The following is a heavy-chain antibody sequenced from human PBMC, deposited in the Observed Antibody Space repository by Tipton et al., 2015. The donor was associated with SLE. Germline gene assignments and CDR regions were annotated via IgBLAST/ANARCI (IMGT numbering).Heavy chain of an antibody. CDR2: ISRSSSYI. D-gene: IGHD6-6*01. Sequence: SLRLSCAASGFTFSSYSMNWVRQAPGKGLEWVSSISRSSSYIYYADSVKGRFTISRDNAKNSLYLQMNSLRAEDTAVYYCAVAARPPYYYYYMDVWGKGTTVTVSS. CDR1: GFTFSSYS. V-gene: IGHV3-21*04. J-gene: IGHJ6*03. CDR3: AVAARPPYYYYYMDV.